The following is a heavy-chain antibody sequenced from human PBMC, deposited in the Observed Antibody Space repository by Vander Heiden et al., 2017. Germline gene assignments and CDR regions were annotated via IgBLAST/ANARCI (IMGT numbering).Heavy chain of an antibody. CDR3: VGNYYDSRGYYFIDS. D-gene: IGHD3-22*01. J-gene: IGHJ4*02. CDR1: GGSMGNYY. Sequence: QVQLQESVPGLVRPSETLSITCAVSGGSMGNYYWTWLRQPAGKALEWLGRIYTGGSTNYNPSLKSRVTMSVATSKNQFSLKLTSVTAADTAVYYCVGNYYDSRGYYFIDSWGQGTLVTVS. CDR2: IYTGGST. V-gene: IGHV4-4*07.